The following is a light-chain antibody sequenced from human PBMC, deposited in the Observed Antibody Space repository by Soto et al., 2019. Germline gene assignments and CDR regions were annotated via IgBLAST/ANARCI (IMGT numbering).Light chain of an antibody. J-gene: IGKJ1*01. CDR2: GAS. CDR3: QHDNERPPWT. V-gene: IGKV3-15*01. CDR1: LTMNNN. Sequence: EIVMTQSPATLSVSPGESVTLSCRASLTMNNNIAWYQHKPGQAPRLLIFGASSRATGVPGRFSGSGFGTEFTLSISSLQSEDFAVYYCQHDNERPPWTFGQGTTVEMK.